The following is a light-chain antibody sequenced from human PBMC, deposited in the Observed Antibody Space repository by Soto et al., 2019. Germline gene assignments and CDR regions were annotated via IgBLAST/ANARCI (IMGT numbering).Light chain of an antibody. CDR1: QSVRSN. CDR3: QQRSNWPPLFT. J-gene: IGKJ3*01. Sequence: EIVLTQSPATLPLSPGERATLSCRASQSVRSNLGWYQQKPGQAPRLLIYDASNRATGVPARFSGSGFGTDFTLTITSLEAEDFAVYFCQQRSNWPPLFTFGPGTRVDIK. CDR2: DAS. V-gene: IGKV3-11*01.